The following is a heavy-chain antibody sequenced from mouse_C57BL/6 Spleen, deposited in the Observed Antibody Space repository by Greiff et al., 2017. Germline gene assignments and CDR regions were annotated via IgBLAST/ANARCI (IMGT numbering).Heavy chain of an antibody. CDR3: AREELDDDAMDY. CDR2: LYPRSGNT. D-gene: IGHD4-1*01. CDR1: GYTFTSYG. J-gene: IGHJ4*01. V-gene: IGHV1-81*01. Sequence: QVQLQQSGAELARPGASVKLSCKASGYTFTSYGISWVQQRTGQGLEWLGKLYPRSGNTYYNETFKGKATLTADKSSSTAYMELRSLTSEDSAVYFCAREELDDDAMDYWGQGTSVTVSS.